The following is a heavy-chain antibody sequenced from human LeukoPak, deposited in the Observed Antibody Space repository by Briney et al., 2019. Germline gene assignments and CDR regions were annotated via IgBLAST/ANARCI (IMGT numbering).Heavy chain of an antibody. D-gene: IGHD3-3*01. V-gene: IGHV1-69*13. J-gene: IGHJ6*03. Sequence: SVKVSCKASGGTFGRYVISWVRQAPGQGLEWMGGIIPIFGTANYAQKFQRRVTITADESTITAYMELSSLRSEDTAVYYCARGAFGVFPPATYYYYMDVWGKGTTVTVSS. CDR3: ARGAFGVFPPATYYYYMDV. CDR1: GGTFGRYV. CDR2: IIPIFGTA.